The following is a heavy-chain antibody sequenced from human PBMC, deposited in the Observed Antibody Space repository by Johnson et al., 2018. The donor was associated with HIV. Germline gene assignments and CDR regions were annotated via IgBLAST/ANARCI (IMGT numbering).Heavy chain of an antibody. V-gene: IGHV3-30-3*01. J-gene: IGHJ3*02. CDR3: TTGFAAFGS. CDR1: GFTFSSYA. Sequence: QVQLVESGGGVVQPGRSLRLSCAASGFTFSSYAMHWVCQAPGKGLEWVAVISYDGSNKYYADSVKGRFYISRDDSRNTLHMQMNSLKTEDTAVYYCTTGFAAFGSWGKGTMVTVSS. CDR2: ISYDGSNK.